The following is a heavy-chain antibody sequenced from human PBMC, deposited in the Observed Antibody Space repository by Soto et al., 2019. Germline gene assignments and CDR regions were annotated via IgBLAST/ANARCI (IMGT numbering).Heavy chain of an antibody. CDR1: GFTFISYA. Sequence: PGGSLRLSCAASGFTFISYAMHWVRQAPGKGLEWVAVISYDGSNKYYADSVKGRFTISRDNSKNTLYLQMNSLRAEDTAVYYCARGDSSGYYPHYFDYWGQGTLVTVSS. J-gene: IGHJ4*02. CDR3: ARGDSSGYYPHYFDY. CDR2: ISYDGSNK. D-gene: IGHD3-22*01. V-gene: IGHV3-30-3*01.